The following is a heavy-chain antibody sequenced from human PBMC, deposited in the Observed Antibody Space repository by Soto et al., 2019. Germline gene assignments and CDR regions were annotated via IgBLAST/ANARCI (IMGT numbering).Heavy chain of an antibody. Sequence: QVQLVQSGAEVKKPGSSVKVSCKASGGTFSSYAISWVRQAPGQGLEWMGGIIPIFGTANYAQKFQGRVTITAEKSTSTVYMELSSLRSEDTAVYYCARDRGGNLNPKPYYYYCMAVWGQGTTVPVSS. V-gene: IGHV1-69*06. CDR2: IIPIFGTA. CDR1: GGTFSSYA. D-gene: IGHD1-20*01. J-gene: IGHJ6*02. CDR3: ARDRGGNLNPKPYYYYCMAV.